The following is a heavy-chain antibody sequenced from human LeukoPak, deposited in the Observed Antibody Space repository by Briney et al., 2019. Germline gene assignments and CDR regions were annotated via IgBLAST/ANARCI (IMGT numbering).Heavy chain of an antibody. CDR2: INHSGST. CDR1: GGPFSNYY. J-gene: IGHJ4*02. CDR3: ASRGYRSRELDY. Sequence: SETLSLTCAVYGGPFSNYYWSWIRQPPGKGLEWIGEINHSGSTNYNPSLKSRVTISVDTSKNQFSLKLSSVTAADTAVYYCASRGYRSRELDYWGQGTLVTVSS. V-gene: IGHV4-34*01. D-gene: IGHD1-7*01.